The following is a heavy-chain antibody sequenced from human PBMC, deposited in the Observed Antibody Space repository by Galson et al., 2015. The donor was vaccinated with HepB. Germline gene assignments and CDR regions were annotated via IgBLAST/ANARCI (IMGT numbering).Heavy chain of an antibody. J-gene: IGHJ4*02. Sequence: SLKLSCAGSGFSFSSYGMNWVRQAPGEGLEWVSYISGNSRTIYYADSVKGRFTISRDNAKNSLYLQMNSLRDEDTATYYCARGSGLGHYFDYWGQGTLVPVSS. CDR1: GFSFSSYG. V-gene: IGHV3-48*02. CDR2: ISGNSRTI. CDR3: ARGSGLGHYFDY.